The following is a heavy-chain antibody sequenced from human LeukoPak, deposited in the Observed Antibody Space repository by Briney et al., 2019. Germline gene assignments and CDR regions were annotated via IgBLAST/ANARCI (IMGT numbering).Heavy chain of an antibody. V-gene: IGHV1-69*06. D-gene: IGHD6-13*01. CDR2: IIPIIGTA. J-gene: IGHJ4*02. CDR1: GGTFSSYA. CDR3: ARGGYSSSQFDY. Sequence: SVKVSCKASGGTFSSYAISWVRQAPGQGLEWMGGIIPIIGTANYAQKFQGRVTITADKSTSTAYMELSSLRSEDTAVYYCARGGYSSSQFDYWGQGTLVTVSS.